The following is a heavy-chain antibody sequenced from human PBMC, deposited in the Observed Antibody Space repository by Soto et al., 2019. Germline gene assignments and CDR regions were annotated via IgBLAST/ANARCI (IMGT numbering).Heavy chain of an antibody. CDR1: GGSISSYY. CDR3: AREEAAADDYYDSSGFDY. V-gene: IGHV4-59*01. D-gene: IGHD3-22*01. CDR2: IYYSGST. J-gene: IGHJ4*02. Sequence: SETLSLTCTVSGGSISSYYWSWIRQPPGKGLEWIGYIYYSGSTNYNPSLKSRVTISVDTSKNQFSLKLSSVTAADTAVYYCAREEAAADDYYDSSGFDYWGQGTLVTV.